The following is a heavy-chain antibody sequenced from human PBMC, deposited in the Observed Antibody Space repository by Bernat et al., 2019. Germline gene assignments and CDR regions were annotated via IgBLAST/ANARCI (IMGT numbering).Heavy chain of an antibody. J-gene: IGHJ6*02. CDR2: ISAYHGNT. CDR3: AITRTVAGAYYYYYGMDV. Sequence: QVQLVQSGAEVKKPGASVKVSCNASGYTFTSYGISWVRQAPGQGLEWMGWISAYHGNTNYAQKLQGRVTMTTDTSTSTAYMELRSLRSDDTAVYYCAITRTVAGAYYYYYGMDVWGQGTTVTVS. CDR1: GYTFTSYG. D-gene: IGHD6-19*01. V-gene: IGHV1-18*04.